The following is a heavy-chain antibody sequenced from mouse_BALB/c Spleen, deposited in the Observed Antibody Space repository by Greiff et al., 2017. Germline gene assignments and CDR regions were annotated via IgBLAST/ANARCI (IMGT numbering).Heavy chain of an antibody. Sequence: EVKLMESGGGLVKPGGSLKLSCAASGFTFSDYYMYWVRQTPEKRLEWVATISDGGSYTYYPDSVKGRFTISRDNAKNNLYLQMSSLKSEDTAMYYCARGRYDGYSSWFAYWGQGTLVTVSA. CDR1: GFTFSDYY. V-gene: IGHV5-4*02. CDR2: ISDGGSYT. J-gene: IGHJ3*01. D-gene: IGHD2-3*01. CDR3: ARGRYDGYSSWFAY.